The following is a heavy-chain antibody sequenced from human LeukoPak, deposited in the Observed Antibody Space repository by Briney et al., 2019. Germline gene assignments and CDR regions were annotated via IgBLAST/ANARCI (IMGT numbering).Heavy chain of an antibody. V-gene: IGHV4-59*01. D-gene: IGHD5-12*01. CDR1: GGSISSYY. Sequence: SETLSLTCTVSGGSISSYYWSWIRQPPWKGLEWIGYIYYSGSTNYNPSLKSRVTISVDTSKNQFSLKLSSVTAADTAVYYCARASPRGYSGYDVDYWGQGTLVTVSS. J-gene: IGHJ4*02. CDR3: ARASPRGYSGYDVDY. CDR2: IYYSGST.